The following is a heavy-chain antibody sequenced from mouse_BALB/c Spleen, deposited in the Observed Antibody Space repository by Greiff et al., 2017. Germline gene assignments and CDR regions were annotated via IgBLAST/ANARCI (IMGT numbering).Heavy chain of an antibody. V-gene: IGHV5-17*02. Sequence: EVKLVESGGGLVQPGGSRKLSCAASGFTFSSFGMHWVRQAPEKGLEWVAYISSGSSTIYYADTVKGRFTISRDNPKNTLFLQMTSLRSEDTAMYYCARSLRRHWYFDVWGAGTTVTVSS. CDR2: ISSGSSTI. J-gene: IGHJ1*01. CDR1: GFTFSSFG. CDR3: ARSLRRHWYFDV. D-gene: IGHD1-2*01.